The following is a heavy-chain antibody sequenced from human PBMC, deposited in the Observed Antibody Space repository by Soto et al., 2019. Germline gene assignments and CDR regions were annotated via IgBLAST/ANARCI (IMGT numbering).Heavy chain of an antibody. CDR2: INHSGST. D-gene: IGHD1-26*01. CDR1: GGSFSGYY. J-gene: IGHJ6*02. V-gene: IGHV4-34*01. Sequence: SETLSLTCAVYGGSFSGYYWSWIRQPQGKGLEWIGEINHSGSTNYNPSLKSRVTISVDTSKNQFSLKLSSVTAADTAVYYCARGGGGGSYYYGMDVWGQGTTVTVSS. CDR3: ARGGGGGSYYYGMDV.